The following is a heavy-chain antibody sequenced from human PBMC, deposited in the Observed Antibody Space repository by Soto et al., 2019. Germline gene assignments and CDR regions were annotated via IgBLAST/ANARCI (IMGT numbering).Heavy chain of an antibody. CDR3: ARGFAIGGYTYYFDY. Sequence: QVQLQESGPGLVKPSETLSLTCTVSGASLPNYHWSWIRQPPGKGLEWIGYLYYTGSTTYNPSLKSRVNISVDTSKNQFSLSLSSVTAADTAVYYCARGFAIGGYTYYFDYWGQGPLVTVSS. CDR2: LYYTGST. J-gene: IGHJ4*02. V-gene: IGHV4-59*08. D-gene: IGHD6-19*01. CDR1: GASLPNYH.